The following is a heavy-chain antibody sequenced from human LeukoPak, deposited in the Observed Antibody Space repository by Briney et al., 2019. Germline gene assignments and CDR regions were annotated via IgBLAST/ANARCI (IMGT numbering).Heavy chain of an antibody. V-gene: IGHV5-51*01. Sequence: GESLKISCKGSGYSFTDYWIGWVRQMPGKGLEWVGIIYAADSDTRYSPSFQGQVTISVDKSISTAYLQWSSLKASDTAMYYCAIPPGYCGNDCSFDHWGQGTLVTVSS. D-gene: IGHD2-21*02. CDR1: GYSFTDYW. J-gene: IGHJ4*02. CDR2: IYAADSDT. CDR3: AIPPGYCGNDCSFDH.